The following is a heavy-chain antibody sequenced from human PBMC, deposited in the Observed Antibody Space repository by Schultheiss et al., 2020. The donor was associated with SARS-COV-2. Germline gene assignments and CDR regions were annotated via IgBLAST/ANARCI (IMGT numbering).Heavy chain of an antibody. J-gene: IGHJ4*02. CDR1: GFTFSSYG. CDR2: IWYDGTNE. V-gene: IGHV3-33*01. D-gene: IGHD3-3*01. CDR3: ARVVGSGSYPDY. Sequence: GGSLRLSCAASGFTFSSYGMHWVRQAPGKGLEWVALIWYDGTNENYADSAKGRFTISRDNSKNNLYLQMNSLRAEDTAVYYCARVVGSGSYPDYWGQGTLVTVSS.